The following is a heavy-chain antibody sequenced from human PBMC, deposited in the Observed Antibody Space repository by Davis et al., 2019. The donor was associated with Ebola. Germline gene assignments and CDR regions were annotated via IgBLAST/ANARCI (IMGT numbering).Heavy chain of an antibody. J-gene: IGHJ4*02. V-gene: IGHV3-23*01. Sequence: GGSLRLSCAASGFTFSSYSMNWVRQAPGKGLEWVSAISGSGGTTYYAGSVTGRFTVSRDNSKKTMYLQMNSLRAEDTAVYYCAKGDRLDYWGQGTLVTVSS. CDR1: GFTFSSYS. CDR3: AKGDRLDY. CDR2: ISGSGGTT.